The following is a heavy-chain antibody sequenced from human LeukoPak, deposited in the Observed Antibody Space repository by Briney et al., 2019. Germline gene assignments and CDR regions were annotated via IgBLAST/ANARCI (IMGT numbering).Heavy chain of an antibody. CDR2: ISYDGSNK. V-gene: IGHV3-30-3*01. J-gene: IGHJ4*02. CDR3: AREGAKRRDGYNYFDY. D-gene: IGHD5-24*01. Sequence: GGSLRLSCAASGFTFSSYAMHWVRQAPGKGLEWVAVISYDGSNKYYADSVKGRFTISRDNSKNTLYLQMNSLRGEDTAVYYCAREGAKRRDGYNYFDYWGQGTLITVSS. CDR1: GFTFSSYA.